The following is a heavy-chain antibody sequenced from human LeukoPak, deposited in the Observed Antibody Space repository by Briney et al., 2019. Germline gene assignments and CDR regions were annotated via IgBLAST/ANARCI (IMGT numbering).Heavy chain of an antibody. V-gene: IGHV4-30-4*08. J-gene: IGHJ4*02. CDR1: GGSISSGDYY. CDR3: AREGTISANCDY. CDR2: IYYSAST. Sequence: TLSLTCTVSGGSISSGDYYWSWIRQPPGKGLEWIGYIYYSASTYYNPSLKSRVTISVDTSKNQFSLKLSSVTAADTAVYYCAREGTISANCDYWGQGTLVTVSS. D-gene: IGHD3-9*01.